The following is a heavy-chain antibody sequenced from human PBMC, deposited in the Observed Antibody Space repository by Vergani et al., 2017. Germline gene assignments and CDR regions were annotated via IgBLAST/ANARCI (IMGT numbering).Heavy chain of an antibody. CDR1: GYTFTGYY. Sequence: QVQLVQSGAEVKKPGASVKVSCKASGYTFTGYYMHWVRQAPGQGLEWMGWINPNSGGTNYAQKFQGRVTMTRDTSISTAYMELSRLRSDDTAVYYCARLLAYCGGDCYRPPQPDPKGNYYGMDVWGQGTTVTVSS. CDR3: ARLLAYCGGDCYRPPQPDPKGNYYGMDV. J-gene: IGHJ6*02. CDR2: INPNSGGT. V-gene: IGHV1-2*02. D-gene: IGHD2-21*02.